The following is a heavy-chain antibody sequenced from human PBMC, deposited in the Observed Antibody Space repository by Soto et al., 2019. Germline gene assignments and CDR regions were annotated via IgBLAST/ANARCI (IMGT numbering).Heavy chain of an antibody. D-gene: IGHD3-22*01. CDR2: ISGGGGSTI. V-gene: IGHV3-11*01. CDR3: ARVRGYYDSSGFDY. J-gene: IGHJ4*02. CDR1: GFTFSDYY. Sequence: SLRLSCAASGFTFSDYYMSWIRQSPGKGLEWVSYISGGGGSTISYADSVKGRFTISRDNAQNSLYLQMNSLRAEDTAVYYCARVRGYYDSSGFDYWGRGALVTVSS.